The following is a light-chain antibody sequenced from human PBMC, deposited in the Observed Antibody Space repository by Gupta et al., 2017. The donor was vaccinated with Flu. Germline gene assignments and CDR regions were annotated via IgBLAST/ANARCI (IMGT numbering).Light chain of an antibody. V-gene: IGKV1-5*03. CDR2: KAS. Sequence: DIQMTQSPSTLSASVGDRVTITCRASQSITSWLAWYQQKPGKAPKLLIYKASSLESGVPSRFRRNGYGTESTLTIRSLKTDDFATYYCQLYNSYHPDTLGQGTKLEI. CDR1: QSITSW. J-gene: IGKJ2*01. CDR3: QLYNSYHPDT.